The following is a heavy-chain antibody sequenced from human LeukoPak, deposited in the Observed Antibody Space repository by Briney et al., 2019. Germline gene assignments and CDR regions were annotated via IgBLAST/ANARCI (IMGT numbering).Heavy chain of an antibody. CDR1: GYSFTSYW. D-gene: IGHD6-6*01. J-gene: IGHJ5*02. CDR2: IYPGDSDT. CDR3: ARHSVEQLVRSWFDP. Sequence: PGESLKISCKGSGYSFTSYWIGWVRQMPGKGLEWMGIIYPGDSDTRYSPSFQGQVTISADKSISTAYLQWSSLKASDTAMYYCARHSVEQLVRSWFDPWGQGTLVTVSS. V-gene: IGHV5-51*01.